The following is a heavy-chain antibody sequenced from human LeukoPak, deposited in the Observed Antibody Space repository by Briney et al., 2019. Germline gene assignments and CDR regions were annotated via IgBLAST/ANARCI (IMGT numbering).Heavy chain of an antibody. V-gene: IGHV3-30*04. CDR2: ISYDGSKK. D-gene: IGHD3-10*01. CDR3: AVLWFGETAFDI. J-gene: IGHJ3*02. CDR1: GFTFSSYA. Sequence: GGSLRLSCAASGFTFSSYAMHWVRQAPGKGLEWVAVISYDGSKKYYADSVKGRFTISRDNSKNTLYLQMNSLRAEDTAVYYCAVLWFGETAFDIWGQGTMVTVSS.